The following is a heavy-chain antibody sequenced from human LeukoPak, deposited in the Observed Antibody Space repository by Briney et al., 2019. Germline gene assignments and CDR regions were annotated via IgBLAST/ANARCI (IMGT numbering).Heavy chain of an antibody. CDR3: AREPYSSGLYYFDY. J-gene: IGHJ4*02. CDR2: IKQDGSEK. V-gene: IGHV3-7*01. CDR1: GFTFSSYW. D-gene: IGHD6-19*01. Sequence: GGSLRLSCAASGFTFSSYWMSWVRQAPGKGLEWVANIKQDGSEKYYVDSVKGRFTISRDNAKNSLYLQMNSLRAEDTAVYYCAREPYSSGLYYFDYWGQGTLVTVSS.